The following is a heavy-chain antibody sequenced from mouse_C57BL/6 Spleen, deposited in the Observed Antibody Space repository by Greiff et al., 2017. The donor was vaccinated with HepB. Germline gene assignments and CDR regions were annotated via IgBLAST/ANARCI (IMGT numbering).Heavy chain of an antibody. J-gene: IGHJ3*01. V-gene: IGHV1-64*01. CDR1: GYTFTSYW. D-gene: IGHD1-1*01. CDR2: IHPNSGSN. CDR3: VDGTQY. Sequence: QVQLQQPGAELVKPGASVKLSCKASGYTFTSYWMHWVKQRPGQGLEWIGMIHPNSGSNNYNEKFTSKATMTVDESSSSAYMQLSSLTSEDSAVDYCVDGTQYWGQGTLVTVSA.